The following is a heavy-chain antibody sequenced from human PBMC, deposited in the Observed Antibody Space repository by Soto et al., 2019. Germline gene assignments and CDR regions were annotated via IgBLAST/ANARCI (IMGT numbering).Heavy chain of an antibody. CDR3: ARVLLYTSSGRGWFDP. CDR2: IKQDGGQK. CDR1: GFTFSKFW. D-gene: IGHD3-16*02. V-gene: IGHV3-7*03. J-gene: IGHJ5*02. Sequence: GGSLRLSCAVSGFTFSKFWMTWVRQVPGKGLEWVARIKQDGGQKDYVDPVEGRFTISRDNAKSTLYLEMNNLGAGDTALYYCARVLLYTSSGRGWFDPWGQGTLVTVSS.